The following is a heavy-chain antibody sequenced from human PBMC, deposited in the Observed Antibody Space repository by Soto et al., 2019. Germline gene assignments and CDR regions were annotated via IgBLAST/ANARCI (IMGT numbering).Heavy chain of an antibody. CDR3: GKGSAATNYFYYATDV. J-gene: IGHJ6*02. Sequence: EVQLLESGGGLVQPGGSLRLSCAASGLTFGIHAMSWVRQAPGKGLEWVSFISGSGGSTYYADSVKGRFTISRDNSKKTLYLQMNSLRGEHTAVYYCGKGSAATNYFYYATDVWGQGTTVTVSS. V-gene: IGHV3-23*01. CDR2: ISGSGGST. D-gene: IGHD2-15*01. CDR1: GLTFGIHA.